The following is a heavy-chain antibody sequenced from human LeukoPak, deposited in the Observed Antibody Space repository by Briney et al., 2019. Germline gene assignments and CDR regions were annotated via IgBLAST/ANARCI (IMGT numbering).Heavy chain of an antibody. V-gene: IGHV3-11*05. CDR2: ISSIGSHT. J-gene: IGHJ3*02. Sequence: GGSLRLSCAASGFTFSNAWMSWIRQTPGKGLEWIPYISSIGSHTNYADSVKGRFTISRDSAKNSLDLQMDSLRVEDTAVYYCAREGIAVADDAFDIWGQGTMVTVSS. CDR3: AREGIAVADDAFDI. CDR1: GFTFSNAW. D-gene: IGHD6-19*01.